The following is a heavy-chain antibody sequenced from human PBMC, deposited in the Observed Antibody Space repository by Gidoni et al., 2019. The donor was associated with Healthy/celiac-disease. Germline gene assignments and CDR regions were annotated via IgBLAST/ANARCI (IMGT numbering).Heavy chain of an antibody. D-gene: IGHD2-21*02. Sequence: QVQLVESGGGVVQPGRSLRLSCAASGFTFSSYGMHWVRQAPGKGLEWVAVIWYDGSNKYYADSVKGRFTISRDNSKNTLYLQMNSLRAEDTAVYYCARGEGVTWGDYYIDYWGQGTLVTVSS. CDR3: ARGEGVTWGDYYIDY. CDR2: IWYDGSNK. J-gene: IGHJ4*02. V-gene: IGHV3-33*01. CDR1: GFTFSSYG.